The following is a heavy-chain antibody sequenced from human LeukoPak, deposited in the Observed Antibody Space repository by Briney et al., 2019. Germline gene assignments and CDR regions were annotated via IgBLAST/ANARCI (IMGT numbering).Heavy chain of an antibody. J-gene: IGHJ6*02. V-gene: IGHV3-48*04. Sequence: GGSLRLSCVASGFTFSTDSMNWVRQAPGKGLEWVSYVSSGSSMIYYADSVKGQFTISRDNAKNSLYLQMNSLRAEDTAVYYCARDQSHYYYYGMDVWGQGTTVTVSS. CDR1: GFTFSTDS. D-gene: IGHD3-10*01. CDR2: VSSGSSMI. CDR3: ARDQSHYYYYGMDV.